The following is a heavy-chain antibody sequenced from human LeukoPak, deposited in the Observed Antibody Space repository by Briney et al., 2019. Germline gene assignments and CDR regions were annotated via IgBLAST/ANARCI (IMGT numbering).Heavy chain of an antibody. V-gene: IGHV1-2*02. CDR2: INPNSGGT. D-gene: IGHD3-22*01. Sequence: ASVKVSCKASGYTFTSYDINWVRQAPGQGLEWMGWINPNSGGTNYAQKFQGRVTMTWDTSISTAYMELSSLRSDDTAVYYCTSDTYYYDSTGLGHWFDPWGQGTLVTVSS. CDR1: GYTFTSYD. J-gene: IGHJ5*02. CDR3: TSDTYYYDSTGLGHWFDP.